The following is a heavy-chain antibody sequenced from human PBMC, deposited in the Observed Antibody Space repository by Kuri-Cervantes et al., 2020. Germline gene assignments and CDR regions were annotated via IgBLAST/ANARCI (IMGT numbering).Heavy chain of an antibody. CDR1: GFTFDDYA. J-gene: IGHJ4*02. D-gene: IGHD4/OR15-4a*01. CDR3: ATLYRTMVARFDRDY. V-gene: IGHV3-9*01. Sequence: GGSLRLSCAASGFTFDDYAMHWVRQAPGKGLEWVSGISWNSGSIDYADSVKDRFTISRDNAKNSLYLQMNSLRADDTAVYYCATLYRTMVARFDRDYWGQGTLVTVSS. CDR2: ISWNSGSI.